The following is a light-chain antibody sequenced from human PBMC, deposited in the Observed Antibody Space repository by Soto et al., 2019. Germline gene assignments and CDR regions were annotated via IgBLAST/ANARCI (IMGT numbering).Light chain of an antibody. CDR1: SSDVDGYNY. CDR3: SSYTSSSTLDVV. Sequence: QSALTQPASVSGSPGQSITISCTGTSSDVDGYNYVSWYQQHPGKAPKLMIYDVINRPSGVSNRFSGSKSGNTASLTISGLQAEDEADYYCSSYTSSSTLDVVFGGGTKLTFL. J-gene: IGLJ2*01. CDR2: DVI. V-gene: IGLV2-14*01.